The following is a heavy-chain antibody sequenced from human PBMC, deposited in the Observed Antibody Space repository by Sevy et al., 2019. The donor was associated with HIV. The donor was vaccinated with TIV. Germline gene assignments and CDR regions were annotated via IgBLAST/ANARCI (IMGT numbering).Heavy chain of an antibody. J-gene: IGHJ4*02. D-gene: IGHD2-8*01. CDR2: FSFGCGQI. V-gene: IGHV3-23*01. CDR3: AREGCTRPHDY. Sequence: GGSLRLSCAASGFPFSKDSMSWIRQTPGKGLEWVATFSFGCGQINYADSVKGRFTISGEDSRNTFYLQMNSLRSDDTAIYYCAREGCTRPHDYWGQGTVVTVSS. CDR1: GFPFSKDS.